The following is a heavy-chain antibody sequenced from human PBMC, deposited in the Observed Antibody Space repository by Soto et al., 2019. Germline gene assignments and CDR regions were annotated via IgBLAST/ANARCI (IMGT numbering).Heavy chain of an antibody. Sequence: EVQLLESGGGLVQPGGSLRLSCAASGFTFSSYAMSWVRQAPGKGLEWVSAISGSGGSTYYADSVKGRFTISRDNSKNTLYLQMNSLRAEDTAVYYCATRRYYDYVWGSPNWFDPWGQGTLVTVSS. J-gene: IGHJ5*02. CDR2: ISGSGGST. V-gene: IGHV3-23*01. CDR3: ATRRYYDYVWGSPNWFDP. CDR1: GFTFSSYA. D-gene: IGHD3-16*01.